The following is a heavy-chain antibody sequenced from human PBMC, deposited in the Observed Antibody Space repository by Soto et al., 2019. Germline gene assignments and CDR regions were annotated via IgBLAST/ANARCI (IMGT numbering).Heavy chain of an antibody. CDR3: ARDSRYYDFWSGYYDNWFDP. CDR2: ISGSGVST. J-gene: IGHJ5*02. CDR1: GFTFSDYY. D-gene: IGHD3-3*01. V-gene: IGHV3-23*04. Sequence: VQLVESGGGLVKPGGSLRLSCAASGFTFSDYYMSWIRQAPGKGLEWVSSISGSGVSTYYADSVKGRFTVSRDNSKNTLFLQMNSLRAEDTALYYCARDSRYYDFWSGYYDNWFDPWGQGTLVTVSS.